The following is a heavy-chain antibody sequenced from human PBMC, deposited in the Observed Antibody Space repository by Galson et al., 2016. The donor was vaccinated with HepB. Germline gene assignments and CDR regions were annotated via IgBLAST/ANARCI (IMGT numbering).Heavy chain of an antibody. J-gene: IGHJ3*02. V-gene: IGHV3-11*06. D-gene: IGHD4-23*01. CDR2: ISFSNSYR. CDR3: VRDASPGTVIPYDVFDI. Sequence: SLRLSCAASGFTFSDYYMTWIRQAPGKGLEWISSISFSNSYRNYADSVKGRFTISRDNAKNSLYLQMNSLRVEDTSVYYCVRDASPGTVIPYDVFDIWGQGTMVTVSS. CDR1: GFTFSDYY.